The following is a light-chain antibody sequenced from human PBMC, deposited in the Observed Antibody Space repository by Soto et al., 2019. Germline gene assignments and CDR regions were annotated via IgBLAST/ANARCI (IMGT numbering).Light chain of an antibody. CDR1: KLGDKY. CDR3: QAWDSSTDVV. Sequence: SYELTQPPSVSVSPGQTASITCSGDKLGDKYTYWYQQKPGQSPVLVIYQHSQRPSGIPERFSGSNSGNTATLTISGTQAMDEADYYCQAWDSSTDVVFGGGTKVTVL. CDR2: QHS. J-gene: IGLJ2*01. V-gene: IGLV3-1*01.